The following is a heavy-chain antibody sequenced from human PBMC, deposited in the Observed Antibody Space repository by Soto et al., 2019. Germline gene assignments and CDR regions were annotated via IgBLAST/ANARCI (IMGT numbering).Heavy chain of an antibody. Sequence: SVNVSCKTSGGSFMSQAISWVRQAPGQGPEWMGGIIPFSGTVTYTQRFQGRLTLTADEPTKTAYMELSSLRSEDTAVYYCARGSYDSYAGFFGMDVWGQGTKVTVSS. V-gene: IGHV1-69*13. CDR2: IIPFSGTV. CDR3: ARGSYDSYAGFFGMDV. J-gene: IGHJ6*02. D-gene: IGHD3-10*01. CDR1: GGSFMSQA.